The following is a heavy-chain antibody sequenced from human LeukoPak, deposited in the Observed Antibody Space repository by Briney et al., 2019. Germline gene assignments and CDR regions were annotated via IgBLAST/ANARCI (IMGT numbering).Heavy chain of an antibody. D-gene: IGHD2-2*01. CDR1: GYTFTGYY. CDR2: INPNSGGT. Sequence: ASVKVSCKASGYTFTGYYMHWVRQAPGQGLEWMGWINPNSGGTNYAKKFQGRVTMTRDTSISTAYMELSRLRSDDTAVYYCARGYCSSPSCYNWFDPWGQGTLVTVSS. V-gene: IGHV1-2*02. CDR3: ARGYCSSPSCYNWFDP. J-gene: IGHJ5*02.